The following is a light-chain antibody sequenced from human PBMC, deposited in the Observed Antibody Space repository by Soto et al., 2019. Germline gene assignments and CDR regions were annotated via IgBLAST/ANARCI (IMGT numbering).Light chain of an antibody. Sequence: DIQMTQSPSVVSASVGDRVTITCRACQGIDNWLAWYQKKPGKVPKLLIYSASTLQSGVSSRFSGSGSGTDFTLTISSLQPEDYATYYCQQSNSFPVTFGQGTRLEIK. CDR3: QQSNSFPVT. CDR2: SAS. V-gene: IGKV1D-12*01. J-gene: IGKJ5*01. CDR1: QGIDNW.